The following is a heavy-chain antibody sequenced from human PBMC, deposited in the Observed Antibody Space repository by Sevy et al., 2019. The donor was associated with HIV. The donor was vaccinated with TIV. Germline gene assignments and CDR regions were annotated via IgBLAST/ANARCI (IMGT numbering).Heavy chain of an antibody. D-gene: IGHD3-10*01. Sequence: GASVKFSCKASGYTFTSYVMHWVRQAPGQRLQWMGWINTGNGDTKYSEKLQGRVTITRDTSASTAYMELSSLRSEDTAVYYCARDRGGSGDFDYWGQGTLVTVSS. CDR3: ARDRGGSGDFDY. CDR2: INTGNGDT. V-gene: IGHV1-3*04. CDR1: GYTFTSYV. J-gene: IGHJ4*02.